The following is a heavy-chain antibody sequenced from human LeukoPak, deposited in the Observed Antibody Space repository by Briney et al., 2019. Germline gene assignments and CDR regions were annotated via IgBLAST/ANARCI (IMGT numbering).Heavy chain of an antibody. V-gene: IGHV3-53*01. Sequence: PGGSQRLSCAASGFTVSSNYMSWVRQAPGKGLEGVSVIYSGGSTYYADSVKGRFTISRHNSKNTLYLQMNSQRAEDTAVYYCARELREMVTPNRYNYMDVWGKGTTVTVSS. CDR3: ARELREMVTPNRYNYMDV. J-gene: IGHJ6*03. D-gene: IGHD5-18*01. CDR1: GFTVSSNY. CDR2: IYSGGST.